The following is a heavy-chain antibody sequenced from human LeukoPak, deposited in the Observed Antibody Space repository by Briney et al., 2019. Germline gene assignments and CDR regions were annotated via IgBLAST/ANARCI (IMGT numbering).Heavy chain of an antibody. CDR2: INHSGST. CDR3: ARDRWLHLYFDY. CDR1: TVTFYGNY. Sequence: SENLSFNSAVYTVTFYGNYWGRHRQRPGKGWKGFGEINHSGSTNYNPSLKSRVTISVDTSKNQFSLKLSSVTAADTAVYYCARDRWLHLYFDYWGQGTLVTVSS. J-gene: IGHJ4*02. D-gene: IGHD5-24*01. V-gene: IGHV4-34*01.